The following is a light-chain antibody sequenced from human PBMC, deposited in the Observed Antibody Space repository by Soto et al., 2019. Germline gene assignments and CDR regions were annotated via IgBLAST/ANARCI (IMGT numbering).Light chain of an antibody. CDR1: QSLVHNDGNTY. CDR3: MQATQSTWT. V-gene: IGKV2-24*01. J-gene: IGKJ1*01. CDR2: RAS. Sequence: DIVMTQTPLSSPVTLGQAASISCRSSQSLVHNDGNTYLRRFQQRPGQPPRLLIYRASDRFSGVPDRFSGSGAGTDFTLTISRVEAEDVGVYYCMQATQSTWTFGQGTKVELK.